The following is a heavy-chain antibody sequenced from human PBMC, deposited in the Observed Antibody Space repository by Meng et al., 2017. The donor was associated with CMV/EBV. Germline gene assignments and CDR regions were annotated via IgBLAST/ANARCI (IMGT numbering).Heavy chain of an antibody. D-gene: IGHD2-15*01. CDR2: IDSSGTVI. J-gene: IGHJ5*02. Sequence: GESLKISCAASGFPFSAYNMNWVRQAPGKGLEWVSSIDSSGTVILYADSVKGRFTISRDSAQNSLYLQMNSLRVEDSAVYYCARLVTGYAMCSDPWGQGTLVTVSS. CDR1: GFPFSAYN. V-gene: IGHV3-21*04. CDR3: ARLVTGYAMCSDP.